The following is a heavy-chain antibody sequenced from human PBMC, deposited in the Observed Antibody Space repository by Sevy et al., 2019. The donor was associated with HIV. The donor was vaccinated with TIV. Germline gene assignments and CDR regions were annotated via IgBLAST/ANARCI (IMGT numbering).Heavy chain of an antibody. J-gene: IGHJ4*02. D-gene: IGHD2-8*01. V-gene: IGHV3-23*01. CDR2: LSFGCGEI. CDR1: GFTFSKYS. Sequence: GGSLRLSCAASGFTFSKYSMSWVRQPPGKGLEWVSTLSFGCGEINYADSVKGRFTISRDNSKSSVYLQMNNLRPEDTAVYYCAREACTKLHDFWGQGTLVTVSS. CDR3: AREACTKLHDF.